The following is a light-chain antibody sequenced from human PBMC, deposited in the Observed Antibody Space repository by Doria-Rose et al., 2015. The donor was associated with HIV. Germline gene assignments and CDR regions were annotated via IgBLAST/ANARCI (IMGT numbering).Light chain of an antibody. Sequence: DIRVTQSPESLGMSLGERATLNCKSNQSLLYTSKNYLAWYQQKPGQPPKLLNYCASTRQSGVPARFSGSGSGTDFTPTISSLGAEDVAVYYCQQYYDTPSFGPGTTVDIK. V-gene: IGKV4-1*01. CDR1: QSLLYTSKNY. J-gene: IGKJ3*01. CDR2: CAS. CDR3: QQYYDTPS.